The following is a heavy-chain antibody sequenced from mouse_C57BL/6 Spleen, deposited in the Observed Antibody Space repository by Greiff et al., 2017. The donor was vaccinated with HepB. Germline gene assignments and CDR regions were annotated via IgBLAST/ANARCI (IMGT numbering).Heavy chain of an antibody. CDR2: IYPGSGST. CDR3: ARNRGYYYGSSYDYYAMDY. V-gene: IGHV1-55*01. D-gene: IGHD1-1*01. Sequence: QVQLQQPGAELVKPGASVKMSCKASGYTFTSYWITWVKQRPGQGLEWIGDIYPGSGSTNYNEKFKSKATLTVDTSSSTAYLQLSSLTSEDSAVYYCARNRGYYYGSSYDYYAMDYWGQGTSVTVSS. CDR1: GYTFTSYW. J-gene: IGHJ4*01.